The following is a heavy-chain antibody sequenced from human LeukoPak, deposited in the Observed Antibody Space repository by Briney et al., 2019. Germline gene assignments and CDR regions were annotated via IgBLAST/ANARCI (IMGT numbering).Heavy chain of an antibody. CDR2: INHSGST. CDR3: ARTLGAAIDY. Sequence: SETLSLTCAVYGGSFSGYYWSWIRQPPGKGLGWIGEINHSGSTNYNPSLKSRVTISVDTSKNQFSLKLSSVTAADTAVYYCARTLGAAIDYWGQGTLVTVSS. CDR1: GGSFSGYY. J-gene: IGHJ4*02. D-gene: IGHD1-26*01. V-gene: IGHV4-34*01.